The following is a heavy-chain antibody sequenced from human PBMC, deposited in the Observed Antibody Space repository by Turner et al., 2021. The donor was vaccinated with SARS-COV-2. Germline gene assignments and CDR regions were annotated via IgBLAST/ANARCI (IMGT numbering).Heavy chain of an antibody. CDR2: IYYSGSN. CDR3: ARLVRRAEYYFDY. Sequence: QLQESGPGLVKPSETLSLTCTVSGGSISSSSHYWGWIRQPPGRGLEWIGHIYYSGSNYYNPSLKSRVTISVDTSKNQFSLKLSSVTAADTAVYYCARLVRRAEYYFDYWGQGTLVTVSS. J-gene: IGHJ4*02. D-gene: IGHD3-10*01. V-gene: IGHV4-39*01. CDR1: GGSISSSSHY.